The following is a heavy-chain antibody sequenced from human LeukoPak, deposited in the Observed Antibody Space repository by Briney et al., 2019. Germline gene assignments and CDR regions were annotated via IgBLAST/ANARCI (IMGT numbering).Heavy chain of an antibody. D-gene: IGHD1-26*01. Sequence: GGSLRLSCVTSGFNFSDSRMNWVRQAPGKGLEWVSFISESGSSIYYADSVKGRFTISRDNAKNSLYLQMNSLRDEDTAVYYCARGPLGWSDYWGQGILVTVSS. CDR2: ISESGSSI. J-gene: IGHJ4*02. CDR3: ARGPLGWSDY. CDR1: GFNFSDSR. V-gene: IGHV3-48*02.